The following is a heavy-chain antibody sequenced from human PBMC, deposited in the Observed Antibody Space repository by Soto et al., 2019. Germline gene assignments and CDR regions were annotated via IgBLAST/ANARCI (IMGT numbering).Heavy chain of an antibody. D-gene: IGHD2-2*01. CDR2: IYHSGST. J-gene: IGHJ4*02. V-gene: IGHV4-4*02. CDR1: GGSISSSNW. CDR3: ARGIYCTNTRCHFDY. Sequence: QVQLQESGPGLVKPSGTLSLTCDVSGGSISSSNWWTWVRQPPGKGLEWIGEIYHSGSTNYNPSLQCRVIISVDKSKNQFSLNLSSVTAADTVVYYCARGIYCTNTRCHFDYWGQGTLVTVSS.